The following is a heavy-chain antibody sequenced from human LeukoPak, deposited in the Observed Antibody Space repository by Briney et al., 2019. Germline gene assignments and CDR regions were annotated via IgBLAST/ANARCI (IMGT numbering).Heavy chain of an antibody. CDR2: ISYDGSNK. CDR1: GFTFSSYA. J-gene: IGHJ1*01. V-gene: IGHV3-30-3*01. Sequence: PGGSLRLSCAASGFTFSSYAMHWVRQAPGKGLEWVAVISYDGSNKYYADSVKGRFTISRDNSKNTLYLQMNSLRAEDTAVYYCARAYSSSSWLDFQHWGQGTLVTVSS. D-gene: IGHD6-6*01. CDR3: ARAYSSSSWLDFQH.